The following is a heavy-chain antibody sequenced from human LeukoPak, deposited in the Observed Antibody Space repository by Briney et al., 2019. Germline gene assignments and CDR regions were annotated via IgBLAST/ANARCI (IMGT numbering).Heavy chain of an antibody. CDR2: ISSSSSYI. CDR3: ARMTPEIRIAVHDY. J-gene: IGHJ4*02. D-gene: IGHD6-19*01. Sequence: GGSLRLSCAASGFTFSSYSMNWVRQAPGKGLEWVSSISSSSSYIYYADSVRGRFTISRDNAKNSLYLQMNSLRAEDTAVYYCARMTPEIRIAVHDYWGQGTLVTVSS. V-gene: IGHV3-21*01. CDR1: GFTFSSYS.